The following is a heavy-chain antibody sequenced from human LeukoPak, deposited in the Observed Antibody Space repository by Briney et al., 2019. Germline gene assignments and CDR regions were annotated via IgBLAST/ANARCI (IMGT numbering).Heavy chain of an antibody. J-gene: IGHJ4*01. CDR1: GYTLTDYY. CDR2: INPNSGAT. V-gene: IGHV1-2*02. CDR3: ARGRRILGGPENAGDFFYF. Sequence: ASVKVSCKASGYTLTDYYLHWVRQAPGQGLKWMGWINPNSGATHYAQSFQARVTMTRDTSIASSYMELTGLESDDTAVYYCARGRRILGGPENAGDFFYFWGQGSLVTVSS. D-gene: IGHD3-16*01.